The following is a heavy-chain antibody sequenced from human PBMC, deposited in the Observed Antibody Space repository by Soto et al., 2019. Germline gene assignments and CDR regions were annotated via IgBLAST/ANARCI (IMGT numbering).Heavy chain of an antibody. CDR1: GSSFSAYY. Sequence: SETLSLTCGVSGSSFSAYYWTWIRQPPGKGLEWIGEINHSGSTSYNPSLKSRVTISLDTSKSQFSLKLSSVTAADSAVYYCARDRLMATAGTARHYFGLDVWGQGTTVTVSS. J-gene: IGHJ6*02. CDR2: INHSGST. CDR3: ARDRLMATAGTARHYFGLDV. V-gene: IGHV4-34*01. D-gene: IGHD5-18*01.